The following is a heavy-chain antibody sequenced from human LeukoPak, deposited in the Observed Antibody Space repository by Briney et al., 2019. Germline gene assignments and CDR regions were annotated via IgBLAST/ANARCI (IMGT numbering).Heavy chain of an antibody. CDR2: IYTNGST. CDR1: GGSISSYY. D-gene: IGHD1-26*01. J-gene: IGHJ4*02. V-gene: IGHV4-4*07. Sequence: SETLSLTCTVSGGSISSYYWSWIRQPAGKGLEWIGRIYTNGSTNYNPSLKSRVTMSADTSKNHFSLKLSSVTAADTAVYYCARGPYSGNYLLYYFDYWGQGALVTVSS. CDR3: ARGPYSGNYLLYYFDY.